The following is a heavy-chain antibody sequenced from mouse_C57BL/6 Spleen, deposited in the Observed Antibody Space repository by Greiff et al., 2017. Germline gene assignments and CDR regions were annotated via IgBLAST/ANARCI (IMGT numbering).Heavy chain of an antibody. J-gene: IGHJ4*01. CDR2: IWSGGST. CDR3: ARKIYYYGSSYVDYARDY. Sequence: VKLMESGPGLVQPSQSLSLTCPVSGFSLTSYGVHWVRQSPGKGLEWLGVIWSGGSTDYNAAFISRLSISKDNSKSQVFFKINSLQADDTAIYYCARKIYYYGSSYVDYARDYGGQGTSVPVSP. V-gene: IGHV2-2*01. CDR1: GFSLTSYG. D-gene: IGHD1-1*01.